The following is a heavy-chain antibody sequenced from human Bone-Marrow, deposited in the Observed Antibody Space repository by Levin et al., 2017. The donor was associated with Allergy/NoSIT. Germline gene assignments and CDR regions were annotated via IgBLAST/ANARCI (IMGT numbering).Heavy chain of an antibody. D-gene: IGHD6-6*01. J-gene: IGHJ4*02. CDR2: IHCSGGSR. CDR1: GFTFENFG. V-gene: IGHV3-20*04. CDR3: VKHVYNSFFLTV. Sequence: PGGSLRLSCAGSGFTFENFGMSWVRLVPGKGLEWLAEIHCSGGSRVYAESVKGRFTISRDNAQNLLYLQMDSLTAEDTAFYYCVKHVYNSFFLTVWGQGTLVTVSS.